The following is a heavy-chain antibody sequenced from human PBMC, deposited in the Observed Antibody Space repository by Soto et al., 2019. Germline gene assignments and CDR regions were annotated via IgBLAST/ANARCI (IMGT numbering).Heavy chain of an antibody. CDR3: AKGFDS. CDR1: GCTFSNST. CDR2: IIPILNIP. J-gene: IGHJ4*02. Sequence: SVKVSCKSCGCTFSNSTLNWVRQAPGQGLQWMGRIIPILNIPNYAPRFQGRVTITADESTSTAYMELSSLRSEDTAVYYCAKGFDSWGQGTLVTVSS. V-gene: IGHV1-69*02.